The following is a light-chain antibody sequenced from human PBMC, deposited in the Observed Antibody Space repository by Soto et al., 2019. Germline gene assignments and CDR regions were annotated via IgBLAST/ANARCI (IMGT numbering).Light chain of an antibody. J-gene: IGKJ1*01. CDR1: QSVSSSY. Sequence: EIVLTQSPGTLSLSPGERATLSCRASQSVSSSYLAWYQQKPGQAPRLLIYGASSRATGVPDRFSGSGSGTDFTITISRLEPEDFAVYYWQQYGSATWTFGQGTKVDIK. V-gene: IGKV3-20*01. CDR2: GAS. CDR3: QQYGSATWT.